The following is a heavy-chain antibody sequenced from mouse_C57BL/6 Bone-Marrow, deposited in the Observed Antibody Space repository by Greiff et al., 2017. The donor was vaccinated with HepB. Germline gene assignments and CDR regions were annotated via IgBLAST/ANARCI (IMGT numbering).Heavy chain of an antibody. V-gene: IGHV5-12*01. D-gene: IGHD2-4*01. CDR2: ISNGGGST. J-gene: IGHJ4*01. Sequence: EVKVVESGGGLVQPGGSLKLSCAASGFTFSDYYMYWVRQTPEKRLEWVAYISNGGGSTYYPDTVKGRFTISRDNAKNTLYLQMSRLKSEDTAMYYCARNYDYDLAMDYWGQGTSVTVSS. CDR3: ARNYDYDLAMDY. CDR1: GFTFSDYY.